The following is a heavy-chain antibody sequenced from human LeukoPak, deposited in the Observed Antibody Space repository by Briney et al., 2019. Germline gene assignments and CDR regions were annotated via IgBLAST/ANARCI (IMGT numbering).Heavy chain of an antibody. CDR3: ARAGVWDYNDSSGYHNGAFDI. Sequence: ASVKVSCKASGYTFTGYYMHWVRQAPGQGLEWMGWINPNSGGTNYAQKFQGRVTMTRDTSISTAYMELSRLRSDDTAFYYCARAGVWDYNDSSGYHNGAFDIWGQGTMVTVSS. CDR1: GYTFTGYY. J-gene: IGHJ3*02. V-gene: IGHV1-2*02. CDR2: INPNSGGT. D-gene: IGHD3-22*01.